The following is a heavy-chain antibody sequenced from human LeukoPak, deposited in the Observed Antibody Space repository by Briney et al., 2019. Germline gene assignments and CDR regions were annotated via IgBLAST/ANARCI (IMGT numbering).Heavy chain of an antibody. Sequence: SETLSLTCTVSGGSISSYYWSWIRQPPGKGLEWIGYIFYSGSTNYNPSLKSRVTISVDTSKNQFSLTLISVTAADTAVYYCARDDSYGPVYSYDGSGYFRFDNWGQGTLVTVSS. J-gene: IGHJ4*02. CDR3: ARDDSYGPVYSYDGSGYFRFDN. V-gene: IGHV4-59*01. CDR1: GGSISSYY. D-gene: IGHD3-22*01. CDR2: IFYSGST.